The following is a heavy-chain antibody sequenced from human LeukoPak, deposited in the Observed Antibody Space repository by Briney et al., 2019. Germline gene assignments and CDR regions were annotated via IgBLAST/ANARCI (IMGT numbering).Heavy chain of an antibody. CDR3: ARARDIVVVVAAPHWFDP. D-gene: IGHD2-15*01. CDR2: ISYDGSNK. Sequence: PGRSLRLSCAASGFTFSSYAMHWVRQAPGKGVEWGAVISYDGSNKYYADSVKGRFTISRDNSKNTLYLQMNSLRAEDTAVYYCARARDIVVVVAAPHWFDPWGQGTLVTVSS. CDR1: GFTFSSYA. V-gene: IGHV3-30*04. J-gene: IGHJ5*02.